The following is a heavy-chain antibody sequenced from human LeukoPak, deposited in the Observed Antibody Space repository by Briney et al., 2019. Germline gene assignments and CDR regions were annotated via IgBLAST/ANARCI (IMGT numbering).Heavy chain of an antibody. CDR2: MSTSGNS. CDR3: RGYSPGYLGGDY. J-gene: IGHJ4*02. D-gene: IGHD5-18*01. Sequence: SETLSLTCTVSGGSISGYYWSWIRQPAGKGLEWIGRMSTSGNSNYIPSLVSRVTMSVDTSKNQFSLKLSSVTAADTAVYYCRGYSPGYLGGDYWGQGALVTVSS. V-gene: IGHV4-4*07. CDR1: GGSISGYY.